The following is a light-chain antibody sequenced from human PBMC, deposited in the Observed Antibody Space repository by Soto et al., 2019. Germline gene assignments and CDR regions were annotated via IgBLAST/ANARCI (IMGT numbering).Light chain of an antibody. CDR1: SSDIGNFDP. J-gene: IGLJ1*01. CDR3: CSYAGRRTQYV. CDR2: EDN. Sequence: QSVLTQPASVSGSPGQSITVSCTGSSSDIGNFDPVSWYQQHPGKAPKLMIYEDNKRPSGVSVRFSGSKSGNTASLTISGLQAEDEADYYCCSYAGRRTQYVFGTGTKVTVL. V-gene: IGLV2-23*01.